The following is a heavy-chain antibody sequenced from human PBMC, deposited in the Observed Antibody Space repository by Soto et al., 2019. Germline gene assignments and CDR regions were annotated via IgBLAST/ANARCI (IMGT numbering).Heavy chain of an antibody. V-gene: IGHV3-33*08. Sequence: QVQLVESGGGVVQPGGSLSLSCAASGFTFDAYGFHWVRQAPGKGLEWVAVVWSNGNLKYYADSVKGRFTISRDSSKSALNLQVNSLRADDTAVYYCARIQLDTIMALEYWGQGTLVSVSS. CDR1: GFTFDAYG. CDR3: ARIQLDTIMALEY. D-gene: IGHD1-1*01. CDR2: VWSNGNLK. J-gene: IGHJ4*02.